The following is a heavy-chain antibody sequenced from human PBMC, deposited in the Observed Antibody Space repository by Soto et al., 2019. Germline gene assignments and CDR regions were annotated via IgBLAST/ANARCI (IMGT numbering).Heavy chain of an antibody. D-gene: IGHD2-21*02. J-gene: IGHJ4*02. V-gene: IGHV4-31*03. CDR1: GDSISSGGYY. CDR2: IYYSGST. Sequence: QVQLQESGPGLVKPSQTLSLTCTVSGDSISSGGYYWSWIRQHPGKGLEWIGYIYYSGSTYYNPSLKSRVIISVETSKNQFYLKLSSVTAADTAVYYCARGSTVAAILFDYWGQGTLVTVSS. CDR3: ARGSTVAAILFDY.